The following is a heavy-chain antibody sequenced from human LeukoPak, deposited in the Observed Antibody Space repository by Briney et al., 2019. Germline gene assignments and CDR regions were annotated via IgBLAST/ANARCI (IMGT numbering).Heavy chain of an antibody. CDR3: AKPPYGSGSSNY. D-gene: IGHD3-10*01. CDR2: IKEDGSDK. V-gene: IGHV3-7*01. J-gene: IGHJ4*02. CDR1: EFTFGNFW. Sequence: GGSLRLSCAASEFTFGNFWMTWVRQAPGKGLEWVANIKEDGSDKYYVDSVKGRFTISRDNARTSLYLQMNSLRAEDTAVYYCAKPPYGSGSSNYWGQGTLVTVSS.